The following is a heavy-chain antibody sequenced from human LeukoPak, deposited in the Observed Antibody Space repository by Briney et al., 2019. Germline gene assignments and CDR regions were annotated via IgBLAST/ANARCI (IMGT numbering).Heavy chain of an antibody. Sequence: GGSLRLSCAAFGFTFSSYAMYWVRQAPGKGLEWVSGMNGGGGITYYAGSVEGRFTISRDNSKNTLYLQMNSLRAEDTAAYYCARSMTTVNLFYYYGMDVWGQGTTVTVSS. J-gene: IGHJ6*02. V-gene: IGHV3-23*01. D-gene: IGHD4-11*01. CDR3: ARSMTTVNLFYYYGMDV. CDR2: MNGGGGIT. CDR1: GFTFSSYA.